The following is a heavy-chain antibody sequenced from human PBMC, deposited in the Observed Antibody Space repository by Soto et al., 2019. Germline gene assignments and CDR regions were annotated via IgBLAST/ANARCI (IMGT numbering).Heavy chain of an antibody. J-gene: IGHJ4*02. CDR3: ARDWRQMSRGGFFDY. CDR1: GGNSNSYS. D-gene: IGHD3-16*01. Sequence: QVRLVQSGAEVKKPGSSVKLSCKVSGGNSNSYSIAWVRQAPGQGLQWLGTIVPLSGTPNHAQQFQPRVTITADTTTNTAYLELSSLRSEDTAIYYCARDWRQMSRGGFFDYWGQGSLVTISS. CDR2: IVPLSGTP. V-gene: IGHV1-69*06.